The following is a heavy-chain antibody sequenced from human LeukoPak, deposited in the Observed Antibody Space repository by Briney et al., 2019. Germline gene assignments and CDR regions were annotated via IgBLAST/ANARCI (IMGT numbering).Heavy chain of an antibody. D-gene: IGHD4-17*01. CDR3: ANSYTVTTGVDY. V-gene: IGHV3-23*01. CDR2: ISGSGGST. CDR1: GFTFSSYA. J-gene: IGHJ4*02. Sequence: GGSLRLSCAASGFTFSSYAMSWVRQAPGKGLEWASAISGSGGSTYYADSVKGRFTISRDNSKNTLYLQMNSLRAEDTAVYYCANSYTVTTGVDYWGQGTLVTVSS.